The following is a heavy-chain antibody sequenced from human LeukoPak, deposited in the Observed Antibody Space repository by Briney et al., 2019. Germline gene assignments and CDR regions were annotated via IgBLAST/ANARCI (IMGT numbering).Heavy chain of an antibody. CDR2: VSGSGGTT. CDR1: GFTFSSYA. Sequence: QLGGSLRLSCAASGFTFSSYAMTWVRQAPGKGLEWVSVVSGSGGTTYSADSVKGRFTISRDNSKNTLYLQMNSLRAEDTAVYYCAKARATTSSGPDCWGQGTLVTVSS. V-gene: IGHV3-23*01. D-gene: IGHD1-1*01. J-gene: IGHJ4*02. CDR3: AKARATTSSGPDC.